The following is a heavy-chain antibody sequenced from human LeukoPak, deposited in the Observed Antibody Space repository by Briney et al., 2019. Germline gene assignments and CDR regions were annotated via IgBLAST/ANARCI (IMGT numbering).Heavy chain of an antibody. J-gene: IGHJ3*02. D-gene: IGHD5-12*01. CDR1: GFTVSSNY. Sequence: PGGSLRLSCAASGFTVSSNYMSWVRQAPGKGLEWVSVIYSGGSTYYADSVKGRFTISRDNSKNTLYLQMNSLRAEDTAVYYCARGHVADAFDIWGQGTMDTVSS. CDR3: ARGHVADAFDI. CDR2: IYSGGST. V-gene: IGHV3-53*01.